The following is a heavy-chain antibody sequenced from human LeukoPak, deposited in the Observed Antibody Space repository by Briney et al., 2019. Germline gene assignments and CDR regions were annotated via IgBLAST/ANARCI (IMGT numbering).Heavy chain of an antibody. CDR3: ARQQWPSPPNWFDP. D-gene: IGHD6-19*01. Sequence: SGPTLVNPTQTLTLTCTFSGFSLSTSGVGVGWIRQPPGKALEWLALIYWNDDKRYSPSLKSRLTITKDTSKNQVVLTMTNMDPVDTATYYCARQQWPSPPNWFDPWGQGTLVTVSS. CDR2: IYWNDDK. V-gene: IGHV2-5*01. J-gene: IGHJ5*02. CDR1: GFSLSTSGVG.